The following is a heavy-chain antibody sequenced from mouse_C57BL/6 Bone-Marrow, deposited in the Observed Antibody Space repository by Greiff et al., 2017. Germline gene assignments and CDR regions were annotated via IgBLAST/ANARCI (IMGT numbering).Heavy chain of an antibody. D-gene: IGHD3-2*02. V-gene: IGHV1-50*01. CDR1: GYTFTSYW. CDR3: ARDTAQASAWFAY. Sequence: QVQLQQSGAELVKPGASVKLSCKASGYTFTSYWMQWVKQRPGQGLEWIGEIDPSDSYTNYNQKFKGKATLTVDTSSRTAYMQLSSLTSEDSAVYYCARDTAQASAWFAYWGQGTLVTVSA. CDR2: IDPSDSYT. J-gene: IGHJ3*01.